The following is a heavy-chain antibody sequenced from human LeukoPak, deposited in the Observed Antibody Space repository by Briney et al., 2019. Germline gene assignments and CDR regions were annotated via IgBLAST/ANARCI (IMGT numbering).Heavy chain of an antibody. J-gene: IGHJ4*02. CDR2: ISYDGSNK. CDR3: AKDLGVQWRLPYYSDY. Sequence: GGSLRLSCAASGFIFSIYGMHWVRQAPGKGLEWVAVISYDGSNKYYADSVKGRFTISRDNSKNTLYLQMNSLRGEDTAVYYCAKDLGVQWRLPYYSDYWGQGTLVTVST. D-gene: IGHD3-3*01. V-gene: IGHV3-30*18. CDR1: GFIFSIYG.